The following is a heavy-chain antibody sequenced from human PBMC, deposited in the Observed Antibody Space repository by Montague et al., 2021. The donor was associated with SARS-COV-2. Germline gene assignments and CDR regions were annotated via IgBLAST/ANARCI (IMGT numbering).Heavy chain of an antibody. CDR2: ISYDGSNK. Sequence: SLRLSCAASGFTFSSYAMHWVRQAPGKGLEWVAVISYDGSNKYYADSVKGRFTISRDNSKNTLYLQMNSLRAEDTAVYYCARDPLLTIFGSYYYYYMDVWGKGTTVTVSS. D-gene: IGHD3-3*01. V-gene: IGHV3-30*04. CDR1: GFTFSSYA. J-gene: IGHJ6*03. CDR3: ARDPLLTIFGSYYYYYMDV.